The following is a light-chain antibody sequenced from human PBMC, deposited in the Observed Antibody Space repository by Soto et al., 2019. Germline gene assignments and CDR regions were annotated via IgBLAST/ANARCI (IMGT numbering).Light chain of an antibody. J-gene: IGKJ4*01. V-gene: IGKV1-9*01. CDR1: QGVSSF. Sequence: IQLTQSPSSLSASVGDRVTITCRASQGVSSFLAWYQQKPGKAPKLLIYGASILQSGVPSGFSGSGFGTDFTLTISSLRAEDFAIYFCQQTKSYPSTFGGGTKVDIK. CDR3: QQTKSYPST. CDR2: GAS.